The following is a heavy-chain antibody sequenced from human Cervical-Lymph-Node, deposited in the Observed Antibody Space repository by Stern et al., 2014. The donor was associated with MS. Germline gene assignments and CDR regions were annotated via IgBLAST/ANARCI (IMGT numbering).Heavy chain of an antibody. Sequence: VQLLESGAEVKNPGASVKVSCKASGYTFTDYYMQWMRQAPGQGLEWMGWINPNNGGTKSAQKLQGWVTMTRDTSTSTAYMELSRLRSDDTAIYYCARASTTANNYYDGVDVWGQGTTVTVTS. CDR3: ARASTTANNYYDGVDV. CDR1: GYTFTDYY. J-gene: IGHJ6*02. D-gene: IGHD1-1*01. V-gene: IGHV1-2*04. CDR2: INPNNGGT.